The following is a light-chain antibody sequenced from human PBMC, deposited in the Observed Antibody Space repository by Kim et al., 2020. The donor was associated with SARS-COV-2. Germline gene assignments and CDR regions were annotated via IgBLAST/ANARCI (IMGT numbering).Light chain of an antibody. CDR1: KLGDKY. CDR2: QDS. Sequence: SYELTQPPSVSVSPGQTANTTCSGDKLGDKYACWYQQKPGQSPVLVIYQDSKRPSGIPERFSGSNSGNTATLTISGTQAMDEADYYCQAWDSSTVVFGGG. V-gene: IGLV3-1*01. J-gene: IGLJ2*01. CDR3: QAWDSSTVV.